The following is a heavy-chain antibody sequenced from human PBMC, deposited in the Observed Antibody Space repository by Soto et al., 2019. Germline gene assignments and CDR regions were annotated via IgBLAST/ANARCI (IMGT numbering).Heavy chain of an antibody. CDR1: GFTFSSYS. CDR3: GSFWGGGDKGGYYYYGMDV. V-gene: IGHV3-48*02. J-gene: IGHJ6*02. D-gene: IGHD3-16*01. CDR2: ISSSSSTI. Sequence: EVQLVESGGGLVQPGGSLRLSCAASGFTFSSYSMNWVRQAPGKGLEWVSYISSSSSTIYYADSVKGRFTISRDNAKKPLYLQMNSLRDGGTAVYFCGSFWGGGDKGGYYYYGMDVWGQGTTVTVSS.